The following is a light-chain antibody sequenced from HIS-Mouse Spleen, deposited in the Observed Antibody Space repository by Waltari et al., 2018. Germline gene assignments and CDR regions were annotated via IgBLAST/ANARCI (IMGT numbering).Light chain of an antibody. Sequence: SSELTQDPAVSVALGKTVGFTCQGDALRSYYEGCYQQKPGKAPVLVTYGKNNRPSGIPDRFSGSSSGNTASLTITGAQAEDEADYYCNSRDSSGNHVVFGGGTKLTVL. CDR2: GKN. J-gene: IGLJ2*01. CDR1: ALRSYY. V-gene: IGLV3-19*01. CDR3: NSRDSSGNHVV.